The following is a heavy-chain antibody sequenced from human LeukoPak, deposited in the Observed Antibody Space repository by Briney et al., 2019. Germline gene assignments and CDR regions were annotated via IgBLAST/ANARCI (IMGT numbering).Heavy chain of an antibody. J-gene: IGHJ3*02. CDR3: ARAHESYGRDAFDI. CDR2: ISGSGGTT. D-gene: IGHD1-26*01. CDR1: GFTFSNYA. V-gene: IGHV3-23*01. Sequence: GGSLRLSCAASGFTFSNYAMSWVRQAPGKGLEWVSGISGSGGTTYYADSVKGRFTISRDISKNPLYLQMNSLRAGDTAVYYCARAHESYGRDAFDIWGQGTMVTVSS.